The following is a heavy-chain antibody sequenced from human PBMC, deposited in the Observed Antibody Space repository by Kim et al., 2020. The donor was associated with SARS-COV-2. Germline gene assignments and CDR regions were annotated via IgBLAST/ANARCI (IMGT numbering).Heavy chain of an antibody. Sequence: SAGMTLLYADSVDGRFTMSRANGKKSLSLQMNSLTPENTAVYYCVREPNYWGQGTLVTVSS. J-gene: IGHJ4*02. CDR3: VREPNY. V-gene: IGHV3-11*01. CDR2: SAGMTL.